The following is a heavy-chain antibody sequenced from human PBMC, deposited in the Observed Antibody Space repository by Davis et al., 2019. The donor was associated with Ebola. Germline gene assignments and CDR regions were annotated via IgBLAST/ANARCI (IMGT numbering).Heavy chain of an antibody. CDR3: ARDYYDILTGHYTYFEY. D-gene: IGHD3-9*01. J-gene: IGHJ4*02. V-gene: IGHV3-48*02. CDR2: ITSSGGTI. CDR1: GFTFNTYH. Sequence: GGSLRLSCAASGFTFNTYHMNWVRQAPGKGLEWVSSITSSGGTIHYADSVKGRFTISRDNAKNSLYLQMNSLRDEDTAIYYCARDYYDILTGHYTYFEYWGQGTLVTVSS.